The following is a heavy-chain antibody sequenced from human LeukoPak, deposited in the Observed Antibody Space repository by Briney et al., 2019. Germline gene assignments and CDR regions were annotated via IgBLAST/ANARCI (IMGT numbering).Heavy chain of an antibody. V-gene: IGHV3-11*04. Sequence: PGGSLRLSFAASGFTFSDYYMSWIRQAPGKGLEWVSYISSSGSTIYYADSVKGRFTISRDNAKNSLYLQMNSLRAEDTAVYYCARQRAILEWLLSAFDIWGQGTMVTVSS. J-gene: IGHJ3*02. D-gene: IGHD3-3*01. CDR2: ISSSGSTI. CDR3: ARQRAILEWLLSAFDI. CDR1: GFTFSDYY.